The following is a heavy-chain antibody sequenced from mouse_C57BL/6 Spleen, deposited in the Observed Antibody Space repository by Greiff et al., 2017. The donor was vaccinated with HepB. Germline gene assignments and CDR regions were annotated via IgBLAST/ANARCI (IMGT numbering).Heavy chain of an antibody. CDR2: IDPSDSYT. V-gene: IGHV1-59*01. Sequence: QVQLQQPGAELVRPGTSVKLSCKASGYTFTSYWMHWVKQRPGQGLEWIGVIDPSDSYTNYNQKFKGKATLTVDTSSSTAYMQLSSLTSEDSAVYYCAKRGSGPHFYYAMDYWGQGTSVTVSS. D-gene: IGHD3-2*02. J-gene: IGHJ4*01. CDR3: AKRGSGPHFYYAMDY. CDR1: GYTFTSYW.